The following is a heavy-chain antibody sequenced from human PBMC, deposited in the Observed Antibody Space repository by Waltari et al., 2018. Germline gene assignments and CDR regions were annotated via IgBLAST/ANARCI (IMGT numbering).Heavy chain of an antibody. CDR1: GFTFGAYD. J-gene: IGHJ4*02. D-gene: IGHD3-10*01. V-gene: IGHV3-13*01. Sequence: AASGFTFGAYDMHWVRQAPGKGLEWVSGITSTGVTYYAESVTGRFTISRENAEDSLSLHMNSLRAGDTAVYFCARVVAYKYGSGLYYDYFGQGTLVTVSS. CDR2: ITSTGVT. CDR3: ARVVAYKYGSGLYYDY.